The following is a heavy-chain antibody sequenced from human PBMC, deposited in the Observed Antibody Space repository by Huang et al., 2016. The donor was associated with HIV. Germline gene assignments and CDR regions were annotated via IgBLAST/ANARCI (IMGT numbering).Heavy chain of an antibody. V-gene: IGHV4-34*02. CDR1: GGSLSGYY. J-gene: IGHJ5*02. CDR2: INQLGSP. Sequence: QVHLQQWGAGLLKSAETLSLTCAVYGGSLSGYYWSWLRQTPGKGLEWIGEINQLGSPKYKPALKSRVSISMDGSKKQFSLKLRSISDADTAVYFCARDATKNPRGWFDPWGQGTLVTVSS. CDR3: ARDATKNPRGWFDP. D-gene: IGHD3-10*01.